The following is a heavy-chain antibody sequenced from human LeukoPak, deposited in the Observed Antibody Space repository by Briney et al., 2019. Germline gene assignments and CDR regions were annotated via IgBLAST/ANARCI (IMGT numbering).Heavy chain of an antibody. CDR3: AWSYYYDSSGYLWEDY. D-gene: IGHD3-22*01. Sequence: GASVKVSCKASGYTFTSYGISWVRQAPGQGLEWMGWISAYNGNTNYAQKLQGRVTMTTDTSTSTAYMELRSLRSDDTAVYYCAWSYYYDSSGYLWEDYWGQGTLVTVSS. CDR1: GYTFTSYG. V-gene: IGHV1-18*01. CDR2: ISAYNGNT. J-gene: IGHJ4*02.